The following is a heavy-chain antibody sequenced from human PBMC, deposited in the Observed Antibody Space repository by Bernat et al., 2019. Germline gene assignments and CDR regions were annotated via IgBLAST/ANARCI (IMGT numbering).Heavy chain of an antibody. CDR2: ITTSGGST. CDR1: GFTFSSYD. CDR3: EQGKTAVYCNRTHCSTS. J-gene: IGHJ5*02. Sequence: EVQVVESGGGLVQPGGSLRRSCEASGFTFSSYDLSWVRQAPGEGLEWVSSITTSGGSTYYADSVKVRFTISRDNSKNTLYLQMNSLRADDTAVYYCEQGKTAVYCNRTHCSTSWGQGTLVTVSS. D-gene: IGHD2-2*02. V-gene: IGHV3-23*04.